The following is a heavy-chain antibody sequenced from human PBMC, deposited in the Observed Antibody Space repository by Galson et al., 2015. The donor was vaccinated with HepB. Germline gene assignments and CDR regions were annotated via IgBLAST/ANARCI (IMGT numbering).Heavy chain of an antibody. CDR2: IGTAGDT. V-gene: IGHV3-13*01. D-gene: IGHD3-3*01. J-gene: IGHJ4*02. Sequence: GKGLEWVSAIGTAGDTYYPGSVKGRFTISRENAKNSLYLQMNSLRAGDTAVYYCARGAYYDFWSGYSGGRGYFDYWGQGTLVTVSS. CDR3: ARGAYYDFWSGYSGGRGYFDY.